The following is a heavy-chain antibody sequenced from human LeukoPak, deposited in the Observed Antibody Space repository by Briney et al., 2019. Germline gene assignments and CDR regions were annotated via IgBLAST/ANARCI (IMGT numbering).Heavy chain of an antibody. CDR2: ISGSGGST. CDR1: GFTFSSYA. CDR3: AKPYNDFWSGYPKYNWFDP. J-gene: IGHJ5*02. D-gene: IGHD3-3*01. Sequence: PGGSLRLSCAASGFTFSSYAMSWVRQAPGKGLEWVSAISGSGGSTYYADSVKGRFTISRDNSKHTLYLQMNSLSAEDTAVYYCAKPYNDFWSGYPKYNWFDPWGQGTLVTVSS. V-gene: IGHV3-23*01.